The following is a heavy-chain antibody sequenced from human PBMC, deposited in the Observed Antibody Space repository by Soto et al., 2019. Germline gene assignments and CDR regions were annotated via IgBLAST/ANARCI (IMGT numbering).Heavy chain of an antibody. CDR1: GLTFSSYG. J-gene: IGHJ4*02. CDR2: ISYDGSNK. Sequence: QVQLVESGGGVVQPGRSLRLSCAASGLTFSSYGMHWVRQAPGKGLEWVAVISYDGSNKYYADSVKGRFTISRDNSKNTLYLQMNSLRAEYTAVYYCAKGAAAGTIGDYCGQGTLVTVSS. V-gene: IGHV3-30*18. CDR3: AKGAAAGTIGDY. D-gene: IGHD6-13*01.